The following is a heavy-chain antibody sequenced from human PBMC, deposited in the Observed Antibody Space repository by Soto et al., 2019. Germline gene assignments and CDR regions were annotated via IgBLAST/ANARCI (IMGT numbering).Heavy chain of an antibody. V-gene: IGHV4-4*02. CDR2: VHPSGRT. Sequence: QVQLQESGPGLVKPSGTLALACAVSGGSISTDKWCTWIRQPPGKGLEWIGEVHPSGRTNYNPSLQIRLTLAVDRSKNQFALILFSATAADTAVYYCVRGGDWRFDPWGQGTLVIVSS. CDR3: VRGGDWRFDP. D-gene: IGHD3-10*01. J-gene: IGHJ5*02. CDR1: GGSISTDKW.